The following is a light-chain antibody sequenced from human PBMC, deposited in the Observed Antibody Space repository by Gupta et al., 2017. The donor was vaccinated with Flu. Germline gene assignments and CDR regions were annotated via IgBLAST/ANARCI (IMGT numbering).Light chain of an antibody. V-gene: IGKV3-20*01. CDR1: QTVTSDY. Sequence: EIVLTQSPGTLSLSPVETASLSCRASQTVTSDYVAWYQQKPGQSPKLLIFGASFRATDIPDRFSGSGSGTDFTLTISRLEPEDFAVYYCQQYGLSPQTFGQGTKVEV. J-gene: IGKJ1*01. CDR3: QQYGLSPQT. CDR2: GAS.